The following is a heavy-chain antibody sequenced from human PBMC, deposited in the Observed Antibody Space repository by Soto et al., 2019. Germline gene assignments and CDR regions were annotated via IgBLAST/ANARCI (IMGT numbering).Heavy chain of an antibody. V-gene: IGHV4-4*02. D-gene: IGHD3-10*01. CDR2: VYHSGRA. J-gene: IGHJ4*02. CDR3: AKTIGSESYMPF. Sequence: QVQLQESGPGLVKPSGTLSLTCTVSGDSISDSNWWTWVRQPPGKGLEWIGEVYHSGRANYNPSLRSRVTMSADTLKNHFNLRLSSVTAADTAVYYCAKTIGSESYMPFWGQGTLVAVSP. CDR1: GDSISDSNW.